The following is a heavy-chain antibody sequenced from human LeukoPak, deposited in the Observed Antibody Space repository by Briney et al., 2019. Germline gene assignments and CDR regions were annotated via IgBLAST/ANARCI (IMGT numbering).Heavy chain of an antibody. J-gene: IGHJ4*02. CDR1: GFTFSSYS. V-gene: IGHV3-21*01. CDR3: ARGLVELTAFDY. D-gene: IGHD4/OR15-4a*01. Sequence: GGSLRLSCAASGFTFSSYSMNWVRQAPGKGLEWVSSISSSSSYIYYADSVKGRFTISRDNAKNSLYLQMNSLRAEDTAVYYCARGLVELTAFDYWGQGTLVTVSS. CDR2: ISSSSSYI.